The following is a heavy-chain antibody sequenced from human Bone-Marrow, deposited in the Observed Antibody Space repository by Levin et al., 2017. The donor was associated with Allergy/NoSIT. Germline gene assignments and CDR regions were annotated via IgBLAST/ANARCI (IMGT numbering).Heavy chain of an antibody. V-gene: IGHV3-30*18. Sequence: PGGSLRLSCAASGFDFISYGMHWVRQAPGTGLEWVAIISYGGINKYYADSVKGRFTVSRDDSKNTVYLQMDTLRAEDTAVYYCAKEAYGGSVLYAMDVWGQGTTVTVSS. CDR2: ISYGGINK. CDR1: GFDFISYG. CDR3: AKEAYGGSVLYAMDV. D-gene: IGHD4-23*01. J-gene: IGHJ6*02.